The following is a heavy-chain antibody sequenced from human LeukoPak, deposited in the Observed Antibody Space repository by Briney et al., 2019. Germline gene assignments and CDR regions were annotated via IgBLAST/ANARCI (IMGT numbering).Heavy chain of an antibody. CDR1: GDSISSSNYF. V-gene: IGHV4-39*01. D-gene: IGHD2-21*02. CDR2: ISYSGNT. J-gene: IGHJ4*02. Sequence: SETLSLTCTVSGDSISSSNYFWGWIRQPPGKGLEWIGEISYSGNTCYNPSLKSRVTISMDTSKNQFSLNLNSVTASDTTVYYCARRSPLVAVTTAHYYDYWGPGTLVTVSS. CDR3: ARRSPLVAVTTAHYYDY.